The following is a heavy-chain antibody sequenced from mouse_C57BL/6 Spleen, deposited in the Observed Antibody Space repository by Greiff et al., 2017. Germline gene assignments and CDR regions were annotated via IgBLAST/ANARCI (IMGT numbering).Heavy chain of an antibody. CDR3: RSGTWRTDYFGD. CDR2: IDPSDSYT. J-gene: IGHJ2*01. V-gene: IGHV1-50*01. CDR1: GYTFTSYW. Sequence: QVQLQQPGAELVKPGASVKLSCKASGYTFTSYWMQWVKQRPGQGLEWIGEIDPSDSYTNYNQKFKGKATLTVDTSSSTAYMQLSSLTSEDSAVYCCRSGTWRTDYFGDWGQGTTLTVSS. D-gene: IGHD4-1*01.